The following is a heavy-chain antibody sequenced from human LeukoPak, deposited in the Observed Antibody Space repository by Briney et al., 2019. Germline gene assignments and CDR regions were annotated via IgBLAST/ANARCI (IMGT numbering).Heavy chain of an antibody. CDR3: ASLDYYDSSGFDY. CDR1: GGSISSGGSY. Sequence: SETLSLTCTVSGGSISSGGSYWSWIRQHPGKGLEWIGYIYYSGSTYYNPSLKSRVTISVDTSKNQFSLKLSSVTAADTAVYYCASLDYYDSSGFDYWGQGTLVTVSS. J-gene: IGHJ4*02. CDR2: IYYSGST. D-gene: IGHD3-22*01. V-gene: IGHV4-31*03.